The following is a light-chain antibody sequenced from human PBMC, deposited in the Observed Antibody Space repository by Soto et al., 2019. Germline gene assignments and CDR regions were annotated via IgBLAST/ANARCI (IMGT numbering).Light chain of an antibody. J-gene: IGKJ1*01. V-gene: IGKV3D-20*01. CDR3: QSYGTSPT. CDR2: DAS. Sequence: EIVLTQSPATLSLSPGERATLSCGASQSVSSSNLAWYQQKPGLAPKLLIYDASIRSTGIPDRFRGGGSGTDFHLPITRLEPEDFAVYYCQSYGTSPTFGQGTKVESK. CDR1: QSVSSSN.